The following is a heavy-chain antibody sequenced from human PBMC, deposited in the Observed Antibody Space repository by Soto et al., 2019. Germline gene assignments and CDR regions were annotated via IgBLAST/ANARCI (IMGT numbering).Heavy chain of an antibody. CDR3: ARGPYSSSSLYPPFDY. CDR2: ISAYNGNT. CDR1: GYTFTSYG. D-gene: IGHD6-6*01. J-gene: IGHJ4*02. Sequence: ASVKVSCKASGYTFTSYGISWVRQAPGQGLEWMGWISAYNGNTNYAQKLQGRVTMTTDTSTSTAYMELRSLRSDDTAVYYCARGPYSSSSLYPPFDYWGQGTLVTVAS. V-gene: IGHV1-18*01.